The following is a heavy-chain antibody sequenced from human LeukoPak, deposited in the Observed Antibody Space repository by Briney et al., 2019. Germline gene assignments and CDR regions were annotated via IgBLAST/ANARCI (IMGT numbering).Heavy chain of an antibody. CDR2: ISGSGGST. J-gene: IGHJ4*02. CDR3: AKAMAPYSGSYYYFGY. D-gene: IGHD1-26*01. Sequence: PGGSLRLSCAASGFTFSSYAMSWVRQAPGKGLEWVSAISGSGGSTYYADSVKGRFTISRDNSKNTLYLQMNSLRAEDTAVYYCAKAMAPYSGSYYYFGYWGQGTLVTVSS. V-gene: IGHV3-23*01. CDR1: GFTFSSYA.